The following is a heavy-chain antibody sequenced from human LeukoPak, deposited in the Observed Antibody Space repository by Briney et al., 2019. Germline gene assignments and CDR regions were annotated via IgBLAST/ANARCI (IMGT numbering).Heavy chain of an antibody. J-gene: IGHJ4*02. Sequence: PGGTLRLSCAASGFTFMNTAMHWVRQAPGKGLEWLAVISNDGTNKESADSVKGRFTISRDNSKNTLYLQMNSLRAEDTAVYYCARVLPATPWFFPFDYWGQGTLVTVSS. CDR1: GFTFMNTA. V-gene: IGHV3-30*03. D-gene: IGHD2-15*01. CDR2: ISNDGTNK. CDR3: ARVLPATPWFFPFDY.